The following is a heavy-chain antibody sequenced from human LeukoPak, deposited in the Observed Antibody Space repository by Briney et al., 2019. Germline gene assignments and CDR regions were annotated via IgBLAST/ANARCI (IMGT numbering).Heavy chain of an antibody. V-gene: IGHV4-59*01. CDR2: IYYSGST. CDR1: GGSISSYY. Sequence: SETLSLTCTVSGGSISSYYWSWIRQPPGKGLEWIGYIYYSGSTNYNPSLKSRVTISVDTSKNQFSLKLSSVTAADTAVYYCARAIGYSLDYWGQGTLVTVSS. D-gene: IGHD5-18*01. J-gene: IGHJ4*02. CDR3: ARAIGYSLDY.